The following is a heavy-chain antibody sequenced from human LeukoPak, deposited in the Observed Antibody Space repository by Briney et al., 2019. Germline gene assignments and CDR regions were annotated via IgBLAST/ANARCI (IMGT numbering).Heavy chain of an antibody. CDR2: IYYSGST. D-gene: IGHD6-19*01. J-gene: IGHJ5*02. Sequence: SETLSLTCTVSGGSISSYYWSWIRQPPGKGLEWIGYIYYSGSTNYNPSLKSRVTISVDTSKNQFSLKLSSVTAADTAVYYCARELGSGWYSNWFDPWGQGTPVTVSS. CDR1: GGSISSYY. CDR3: ARELGSGWYSNWFDP. V-gene: IGHV4-59*01.